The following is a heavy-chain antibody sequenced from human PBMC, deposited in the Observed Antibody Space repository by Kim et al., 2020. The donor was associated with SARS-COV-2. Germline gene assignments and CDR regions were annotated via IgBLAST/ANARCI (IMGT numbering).Heavy chain of an antibody. Sequence: GESLKISCKGSGYSFTSYWIGWVRQMPGKGLEWMGIIYPGDSDTRYSPSFQGQVTISADKSISTAYLQWSSLKASDTAMYYCARPRCGGDCYHAFDIWGQGTMVTVSS. D-gene: IGHD2-21*02. J-gene: IGHJ3*02. V-gene: IGHV5-51*01. CDR2: IYPGDSDT. CDR1: GYSFTSYW. CDR3: ARPRCGGDCYHAFDI.